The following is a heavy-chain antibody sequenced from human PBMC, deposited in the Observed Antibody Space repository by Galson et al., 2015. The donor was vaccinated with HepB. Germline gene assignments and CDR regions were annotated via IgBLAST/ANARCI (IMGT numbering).Heavy chain of an antibody. V-gene: IGHV3-48*02. J-gene: IGHJ4*02. CDR2: ISISSSTI. Sequence: LRLSCAASGFAFSSSIMNWVRQAPGKGLEGVSYISISSSTIYYADSVKGRFTISRDNPKNSLYLQMNSLRDDDTAVYYCATVRGYSYGYDYWGQGTLVTVSS. D-gene: IGHD5-18*01. CDR3: ATVRGYSYGYDY. CDR1: GFAFSSSI.